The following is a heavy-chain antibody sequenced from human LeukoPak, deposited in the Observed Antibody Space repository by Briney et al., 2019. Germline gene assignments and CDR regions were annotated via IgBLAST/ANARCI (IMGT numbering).Heavy chain of an antibody. J-gene: IGHJ4*02. V-gene: IGHV4-4*09. CDR1: GAPISNYY. D-gene: IGHD1-14*01. CDR3: ARREPNLIDY. CDR2: IHTSGAS. Sequence: SETLSLTCTVSGAPISNYYWSWIRQPPEKGLEWMGYIHTSGASSYYPSLESRLTLSIDTSRNHLSLKLNSVTAADTAVYYSARREPNLIDYWGQGTLVTVSS.